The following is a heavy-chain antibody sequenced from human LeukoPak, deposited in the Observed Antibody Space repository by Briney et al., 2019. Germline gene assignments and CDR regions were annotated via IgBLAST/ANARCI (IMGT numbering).Heavy chain of an antibody. V-gene: IGHV4-34*01. Sequence: SETLSLTCAVYGGSFSGYYWSWIRQPPGKGLEWIGEINHSGTTNYNPSLKSRVTISVDTSKNQFSLKLSSVTAADTAVYYCARGRIAAAALPDYDYWGQGTLVTVSS. CDR2: INHSGTT. CDR3: ARGRIAAAALPDYDY. J-gene: IGHJ4*02. CDR1: GGSFSGYY. D-gene: IGHD6-13*01.